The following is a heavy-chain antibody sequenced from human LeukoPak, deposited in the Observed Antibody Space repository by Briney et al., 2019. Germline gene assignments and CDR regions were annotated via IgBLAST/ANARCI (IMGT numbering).Heavy chain of an antibody. CDR1: GFTFSDYY. D-gene: IGHD2-8*01. J-gene: IGHJ3*02. V-gene: IGHV3-11*04. CDR2: ISSSGSTI. Sequence: PGGSLRLSCAASGFTFSDYYMSWIRQAPGKGLEWVSYISSSGSTIYYADSVKGRFTISRDNAKNSLYLQMNSLRAEDTAVYYCARVGGEGYCTNGVCRTPPDAFDIWGQGTMVTVSS. CDR3: ARVGGEGYCTNGVCRTPPDAFDI.